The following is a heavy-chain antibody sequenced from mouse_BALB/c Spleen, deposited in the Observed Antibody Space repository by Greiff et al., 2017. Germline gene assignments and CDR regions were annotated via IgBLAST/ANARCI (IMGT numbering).Heavy chain of an antibody. CDR1: GYTFTSYW. D-gene: IGHD1-1*01. CDR2: INPSTGYT. Sequence: VQLQQSGAELAKPGASVKMSCKASGYTFTSYWMHWVKQRPGQGLEWIGYINPSTGYTEYNQKFKDKATLTADKSSSTAYMQLSSLTSEDSAVYYCARWNYGSSYYFDYWGQGTTLTVSS. J-gene: IGHJ2*01. CDR3: ARWNYGSSYYFDY. V-gene: IGHV1-7*01.